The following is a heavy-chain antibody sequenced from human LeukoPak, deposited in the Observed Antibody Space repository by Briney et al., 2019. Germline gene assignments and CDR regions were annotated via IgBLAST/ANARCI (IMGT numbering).Heavy chain of an antibody. V-gene: IGHV4-31*03. CDR2: IYYSGST. Sequence: SETLSLTCTVSGGSIGSGGSYWSWIRQHPGKGLEWIGYIYYSGSTYYNPSLKSRVTISVDTSKNQFSLKLSSVTAAVTAVYYCARVSNYDSSGYYYVPYFFDYWGQGTLVTVSS. CDR3: ARVSNYDSSGYYYVPYFFDY. J-gene: IGHJ4*02. CDR1: GGSIGSGGSY. D-gene: IGHD3-22*01.